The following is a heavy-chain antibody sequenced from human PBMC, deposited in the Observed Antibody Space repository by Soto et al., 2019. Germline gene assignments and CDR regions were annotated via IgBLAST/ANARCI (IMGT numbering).Heavy chain of an antibody. CDR3: AKGLVTGLYYYYYYMDV. Sequence: EVQLVESGGGLVKPGGSLRLSCAASGFTFSSYSMNWVRQAPGKGLEWVSSISSSSSYIYYADSVKGRFTISRDNAKNSRYLQMNSCRAEDTAVYYCAKGLVTGLYYYYYYMDVWGKGTTVTVSS. V-gene: IGHV3-21*01. CDR2: ISSSSSYI. CDR1: GFTFSSYS. D-gene: IGHD4-4*01. J-gene: IGHJ6*03.